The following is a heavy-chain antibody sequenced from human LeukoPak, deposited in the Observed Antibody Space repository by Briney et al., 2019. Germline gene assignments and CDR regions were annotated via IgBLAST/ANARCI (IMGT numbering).Heavy chain of an antibody. J-gene: IGHJ4*02. V-gene: IGHV3-23*01. D-gene: IGHD3-10*01. Sequence: PGGSLRLSCAASGFTFSSYAMSWVRQAPGEGLEWVSAISGSGGSTYYADSVKGRFTISRDNSKNTLYLQMNSLRAEDTAVYYCAKDREVRGVIITGGYFDYWGQGTLVTVSS. CDR2: ISGSGGST. CDR3: AKDREVRGVIITGGYFDY. CDR1: GFTFSSYA.